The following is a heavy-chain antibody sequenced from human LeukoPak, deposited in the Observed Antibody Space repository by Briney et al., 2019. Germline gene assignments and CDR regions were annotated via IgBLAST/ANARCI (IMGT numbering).Heavy chain of an antibody. CDR3: ARALAVAGTAPDY. CDR1: GYTFTGYY. J-gene: IGHJ4*02. D-gene: IGHD6-19*01. V-gene: IGHV1-2*02. Sequence: ASVKVSCKASGYTFTGYYMHWVRQAPGQGLEWMGWINPNSGGTNYAQKFQGRVTMTRDTSISTAYMELSRLRSDDTAVYYCARALAVAGTAPDYWGQGTLLSVSS. CDR2: INPNSGGT.